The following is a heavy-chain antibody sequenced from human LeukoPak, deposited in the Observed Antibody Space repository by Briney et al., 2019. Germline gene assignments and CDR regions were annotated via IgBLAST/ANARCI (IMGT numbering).Heavy chain of an antibody. Sequence: GGSLRLSCAASGFTFSSYAMHWVRQAPGKGLEWVAVISYDGSNKYYADSVKGRFTISRDNPENTLYLQINSLRADDTAVYYCAKGGEQKTFRCGMDSWGQGTLVTVSS. V-gene: IGHV3-30-3*01. CDR1: GFTFSSYA. CDR2: ISYDGSNK. J-gene: IGHJ4*02. D-gene: IGHD1/OR15-1a*01. CDR3: AKGGEQKTFRCGMDS.